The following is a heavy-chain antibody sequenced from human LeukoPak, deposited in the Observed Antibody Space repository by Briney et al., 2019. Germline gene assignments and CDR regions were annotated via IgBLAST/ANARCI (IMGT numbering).Heavy chain of an antibody. V-gene: IGHV4-4*02. CDR1: GGSISSSNW. CDR2: IYHSGST. D-gene: IGHD6-13*01. CDR3: ASFPVGGPLIAAAGNHTFDY. J-gene: IGHJ4*02. Sequence: SETLSLTCAVSGGSISSSNWWSWVRQPPGKGLEWIGEIYHSGSTNYNPSLKSRVTISVDKSKNQFSLKLSSVTAADTAVYYCASFPVGGPLIAAAGNHTFDYWGQGTLVTVSS.